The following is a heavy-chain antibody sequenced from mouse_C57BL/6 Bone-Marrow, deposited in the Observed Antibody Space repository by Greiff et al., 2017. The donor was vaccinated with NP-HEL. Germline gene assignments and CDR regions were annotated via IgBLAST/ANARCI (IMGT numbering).Heavy chain of an antibody. J-gene: IGHJ2*01. CDR1: GYTFSTSW. CDR3: ARGESWGAFFDY. CDR2: IYPGDGDT. Sequence: QVQLQQSGPELVKPGASVEISCKASGYTFSTSWMNWMKQRPGKGLEWIGRIYPGDGDTPYSGTFEGKASLTADKSSNSAYMQLSSLTSEDSAVYFGARGESWGAFFDYWGQGTTLTVSS. V-gene: IGHV1-82*01. D-gene: IGHD6-1*01.